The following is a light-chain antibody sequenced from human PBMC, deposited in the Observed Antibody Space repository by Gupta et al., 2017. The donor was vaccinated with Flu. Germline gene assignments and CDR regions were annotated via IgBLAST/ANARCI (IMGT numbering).Light chain of an antibody. J-gene: IGKJ3*01. Sequence: PSSLSASVGDRVTITCRASQSFSSYLNWYQQKPGKAPKLLIYAASSLQSGVPSRFSGSGSGTDFTLTISSLQPEDFATYYCQQSYSTPFTFGHGTKVDIK. CDR1: QSFSSY. V-gene: IGKV1-39*01. CDR3: QQSYSTPFT. CDR2: AAS.